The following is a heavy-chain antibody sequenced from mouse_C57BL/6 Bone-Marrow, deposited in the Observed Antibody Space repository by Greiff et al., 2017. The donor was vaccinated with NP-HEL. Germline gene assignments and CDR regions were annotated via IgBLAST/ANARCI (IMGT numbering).Heavy chain of an antibody. CDR2: INPNNGGT. CDR1: GYTFTDYN. D-gene: IGHD4-1*01. V-gene: IGHV1-18*01. J-gene: IGHJ3*01. Sequence: EVKLVESGPELVKPGASVKIPCKASGYTFTDYNMDWVKQSHGKSLEWIGDINPNNGGTIYNQKFKGKATLTVDKSSSTAYMELRSLTSEDTAVYYCARRLGPAWFAYWGQGTLVTVSA. CDR3: ARRLGPAWFAY.